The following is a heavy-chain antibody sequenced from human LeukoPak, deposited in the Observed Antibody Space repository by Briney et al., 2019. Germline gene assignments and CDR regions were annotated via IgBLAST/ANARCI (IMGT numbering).Heavy chain of an antibody. CDR3: ARALPLDY. Sequence: PGRSLRLSCAASGFTFDDYAMHWVRQAPGKGLEWVSGISWNGGSIDYADSVKGRFTISRDNGKNSLYLQMNSLRVDDTAVYYCARALPLDYWGQGTLVTVSS. V-gene: IGHV3-9*01. CDR2: ISWNGGSI. J-gene: IGHJ4*02. CDR1: GFTFDDYA.